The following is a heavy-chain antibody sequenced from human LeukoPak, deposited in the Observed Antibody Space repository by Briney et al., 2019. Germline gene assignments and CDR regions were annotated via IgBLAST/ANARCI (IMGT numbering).Heavy chain of an antibody. CDR2: ISSSGSTI. J-gene: IGHJ4*02. D-gene: IGHD3-9*01. CDR1: GFTFSSYG. CDR3: ARDRNDILTGYSTDY. V-gene: IGHV3-48*03. Sequence: GGSLRLSCAASGFTFSSYGMNWVRQAPGKGLEWVSYISSSGSTIYYADSVKGRFTISRDNAKNSLYLQMSSLRAEDTAVYYCARDRNDILTGYSTDYWGQGTLVTVSS.